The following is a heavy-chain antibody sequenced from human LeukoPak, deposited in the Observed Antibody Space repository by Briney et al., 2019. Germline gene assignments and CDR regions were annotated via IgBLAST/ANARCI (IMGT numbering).Heavy chain of an antibody. CDR3: ARSTGFYTPHYMDV. V-gene: IGHV4-4*07. CDR2: IHTSGTT. J-gene: IGHJ6*03. Sequence: SETLAVTFTGSRDSITSYYWSWVRQHAGKGLELIGRIHTSGTTYYNPSLKSAVALSLDTSNNQFSLRLSSVTAADTAVYYCARSTGFYTPHYMDVWGKGATVTVSS. CDR1: RDSITSYY. D-gene: IGHD3-22*01.